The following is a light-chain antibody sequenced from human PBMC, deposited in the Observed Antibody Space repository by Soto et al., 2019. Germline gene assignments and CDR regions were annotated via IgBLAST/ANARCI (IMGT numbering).Light chain of an antibody. J-gene: IGKJ4*01. CDR2: DAS. CDR3: QEYGSSPLT. V-gene: IGKV3-20*01. CDR1: QSVSSY. Sequence: EIVMTQSPATLSVSPGEGATVSCRASQSVSSYLAWYQQKPGQAPRLLIYDASSRATGIPDRFSGSGSGTDFTLTISRLEPEDFAVYYCQEYGSSPLTFGGGTKVDIK.